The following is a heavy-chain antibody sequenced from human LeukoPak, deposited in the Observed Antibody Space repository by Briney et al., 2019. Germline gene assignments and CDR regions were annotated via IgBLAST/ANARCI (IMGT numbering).Heavy chain of an antibody. J-gene: IGHJ4*02. Sequence: GESLKISCKGFEYSFTTYWIGWVRQMPGRGLEWMGIIYPNDSDTIYSPSFQGQVTISADKSISTAYLQWGSLKASDTAMYYCARYPRGEGFDSWGQGTLVTVSS. CDR1: EYSFTTYW. D-gene: IGHD3-16*01. CDR2: IYPNDSDT. CDR3: ARYPRGEGFDS. V-gene: IGHV5-51*01.